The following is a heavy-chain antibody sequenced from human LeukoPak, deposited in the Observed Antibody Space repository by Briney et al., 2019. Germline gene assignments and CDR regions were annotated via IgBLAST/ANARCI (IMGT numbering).Heavy chain of an antibody. J-gene: IGHJ4*02. Sequence: PSETLSLTCTVSGGSISSSSYYWGWIRQPPGKGLEWIGSIYYSGSTYYNPSLKSRVTISVDTSKNQFSLKLSSVTAADTAVYYCARHEDDILTGYPFDYWGQGTLVTVSS. CDR2: IYYSGST. V-gene: IGHV4-39*01. D-gene: IGHD3-9*01. CDR1: GGSISSSSYY. CDR3: ARHEDDILTGYPFDY.